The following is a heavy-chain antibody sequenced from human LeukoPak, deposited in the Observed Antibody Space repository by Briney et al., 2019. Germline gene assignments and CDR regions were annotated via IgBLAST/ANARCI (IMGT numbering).Heavy chain of an antibody. D-gene: IGHD6-6*01. Sequence: SETLSLTCTVSGGSINSYYWSWIRQPPGKGLEWIGYIFYSGSTNYNPSLQSRVTISVDTSRNQFSLNPSSVTAADTAVYYCARGPTRQYFDSWGRGTLVTVSS. J-gene: IGHJ4*02. CDR1: GGSINSYY. CDR2: IFYSGST. CDR3: ARGPTRQYFDS. V-gene: IGHV4-59*01.